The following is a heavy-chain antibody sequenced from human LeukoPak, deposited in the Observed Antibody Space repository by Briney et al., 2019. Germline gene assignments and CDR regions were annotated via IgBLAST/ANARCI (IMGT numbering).Heavy chain of an antibody. Sequence: ASVKVSCKASGYTFTSYGISWVRQAPGQGLEWMGWISAYDGNTNYAQKLQGRVTMTTDTSTSTAYTELRSLRSDDTAVYYCARDVSLRIGLENWGQGTLVTVSS. CDR3: ARDVSLRIGLEN. V-gene: IGHV1-18*01. D-gene: IGHD3-3*01. CDR1: GYTFTSYG. CDR2: ISAYDGNT. J-gene: IGHJ4*02.